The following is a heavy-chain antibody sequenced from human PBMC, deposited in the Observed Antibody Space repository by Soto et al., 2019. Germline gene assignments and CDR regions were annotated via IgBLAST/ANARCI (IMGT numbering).Heavy chain of an antibody. J-gene: IGHJ4*02. V-gene: IGHV3-11*01. CDR3: AGGDSGCFDS. D-gene: IGHD3-16*01. CDR2: ISFSGSTI. Sequence: QVQLVESGGGLVKPGGSLRPSCAASGFTFSDYYFTWIRQAPGKGLEWVSYISFSGSTIYYADSVKGRFTISRDNAKNSLYLQMNNLRPEDKAVYYCAGGDSGCFDSWGQGTLVTVSS. CDR1: GFTFSDYY.